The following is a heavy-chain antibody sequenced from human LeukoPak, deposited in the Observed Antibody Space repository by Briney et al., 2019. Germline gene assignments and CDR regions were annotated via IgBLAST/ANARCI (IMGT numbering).Heavy chain of an antibody. CDR2: IYTSGST. V-gene: IGHV4-4*09. D-gene: IGHD3-22*01. CDR3: ARRRMGDSSGYYHDY. Sequence: PSETLSLTCTVSGSSISSYYWSWIRQPPGKGLEWIGYIYTSGSTNYNPSLKSRVTISVDTSKNQFSLKLSSVTAADTAVYYCARRRMGDSSGYYHDYWGQGTLVTVSS. J-gene: IGHJ4*02. CDR1: GSSISSYY.